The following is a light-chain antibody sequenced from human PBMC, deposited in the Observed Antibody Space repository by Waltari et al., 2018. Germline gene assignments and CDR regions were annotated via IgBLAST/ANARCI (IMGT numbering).Light chain of an antibody. CDR3: QQCSTLPFT. CDR2: DAD. Sequence: DVQMTQSPSSLSASVGDRITITCQATRDIDTYLNWYQHKPGKAPKRLIYDADTLQRGVPSRFSGSGSGTHFSFTINNLQPDDFATYYCQQCSTLPFTFGGGT. J-gene: IGKJ4*01. V-gene: IGKV1-33*01. CDR1: RDIDTY.